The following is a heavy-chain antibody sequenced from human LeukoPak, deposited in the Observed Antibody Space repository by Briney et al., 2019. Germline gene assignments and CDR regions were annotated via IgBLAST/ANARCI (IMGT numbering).Heavy chain of an antibody. J-gene: IGHJ5*02. CDR3: ARDSWGVGSGSYSTSWYWFDP. Sequence: GSSVKVSCKASGGTFSSYAISWVRQAPGQGLEWMGGIIPIFGTANYAQKFQGRVTITTYESTSTAYMELSSLRSEDTAVYYCARDSWGVGSGSYSTSWYWFDPWGQGTLVTVSS. V-gene: IGHV1-69*05. CDR1: GGTFSSYA. CDR2: IIPIFGTA. D-gene: IGHD3-10*01.